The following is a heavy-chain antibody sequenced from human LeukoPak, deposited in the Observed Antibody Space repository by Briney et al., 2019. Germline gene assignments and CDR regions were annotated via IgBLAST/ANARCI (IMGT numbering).Heavy chain of an antibody. Sequence: PGGSLRLSCAASGFTFSSYGMHWVRQAPGKGLEWVAVIWYDGSNKYYADSVKGRFTISRDNSKNTLYLQMNSLRAEDTAVYYCARDGSYYDSSGYLINWFDPWGQGTLVTVPS. CDR1: GFTFSSYG. CDR3: ARDGSYYDSSGYLINWFDP. CDR2: IWYDGSNK. J-gene: IGHJ5*02. D-gene: IGHD3-22*01. V-gene: IGHV3-33*01.